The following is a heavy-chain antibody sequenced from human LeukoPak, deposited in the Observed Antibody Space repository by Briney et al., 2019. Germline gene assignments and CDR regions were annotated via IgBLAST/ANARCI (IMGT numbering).Heavy chain of an antibody. V-gene: IGHV1-2*02. CDR2: INPNSGGT. CDR3: ARIYGGRSGY. Sequence: ASVKVSCKASGYTFTGYYMHWVRQAPGQGLEWMGWINPNSGGTNYAQKFQGRVTMTRDTSISTAYLQWSSLKASDTAMYYCARIYGGRSGYWGQGTLVTVSS. J-gene: IGHJ4*02. CDR1: GYTFTGYY. D-gene: IGHD3-3*01.